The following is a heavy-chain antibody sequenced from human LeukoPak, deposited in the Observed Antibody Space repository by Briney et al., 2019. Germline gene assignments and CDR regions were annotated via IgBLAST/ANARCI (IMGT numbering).Heavy chain of an antibody. CDR2: ISGSGGST. Sequence: GGSLRLSCAASGFTFSSYAMSWVRQAPGKGLEWVSAISGSGGSTYYADSVKGRFTISRDNAKNSLYLQMNSLRAEDTAVYYCARALGTYYYGSVSYSYFDYWGQGTLVTVSS. CDR3: ARALGTYYYGSVSYSYFDY. CDR1: GFTFSSYA. V-gene: IGHV3-23*01. D-gene: IGHD3-10*01. J-gene: IGHJ4*02.